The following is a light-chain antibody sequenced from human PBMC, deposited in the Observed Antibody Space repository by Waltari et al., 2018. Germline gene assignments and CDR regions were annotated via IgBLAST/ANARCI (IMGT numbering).Light chain of an antibody. CDR3: AAWDDSLRSPI. CDR1: SSNPGRNY. CDR2: RNN. J-gene: IGLJ2*01. Sequence: QSVLAQPPSASGTPGQRVTISSAGSSSNPGRNYVYCYQQFPGTAPKVLICRNNERPLGVPARFSGSKSGPSASLAISGLRSEDEADYYCAAWDDSLRSPIFGGGTKLTVL. V-gene: IGLV1-47*01.